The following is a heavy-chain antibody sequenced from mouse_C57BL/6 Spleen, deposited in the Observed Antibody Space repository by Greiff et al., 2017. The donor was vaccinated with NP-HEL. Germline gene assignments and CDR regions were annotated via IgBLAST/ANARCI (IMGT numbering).Heavy chain of an antibody. J-gene: IGHJ4*01. CDR1: GFNIKDYY. CDR2: IDPEDGET. V-gene: IGHV14-2*01. Sequence: DVKLVESGAELVKPGASVKLSCTASGFNIKDYYMHWVKQRTEQGLEWIGRIDPEDGETKYAPKFQGKATITADTSSNTAYLQLSSLTSEDTAVYYCAPGVVADYYAMDYWGQGTSATVSS. CDR3: APGVVADYYAMDY. D-gene: IGHD1-1*01.